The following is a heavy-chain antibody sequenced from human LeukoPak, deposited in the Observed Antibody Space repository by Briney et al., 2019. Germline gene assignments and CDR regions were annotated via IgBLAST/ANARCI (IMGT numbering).Heavy chain of an antibody. CDR1: GFTFSSYS. CDR3: ARDDRDFSSYRFDY. V-gene: IGHV3-21*01. J-gene: IGHJ4*01. D-gene: IGHD6-6*01. CDR2: ISSSSSYI. Sequence: PGGSLRLSCVASGFTFSSYSMNWVRQAPGKGLEWVSSISSSSSYIYYADSVKGRFTISRDNAKNSLYLQMNGLRAEDTAVYYCARDDRDFSSYRFDYWGHGILVTVSS.